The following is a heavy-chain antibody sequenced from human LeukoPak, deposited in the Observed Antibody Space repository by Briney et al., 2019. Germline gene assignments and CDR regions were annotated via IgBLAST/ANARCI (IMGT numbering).Heavy chain of an antibody. D-gene: IGHD5-24*01. CDR3: ARDSRRDGMGYDY. J-gene: IGHJ4*02. Sequence: ASMKVSCKTSGYTFTSYAIGWVRQAPGLGLEWMGWISTYNGNTNYAQKLQGRVTMTTDTSTSTAYMELRSLRSDDTAIYYCARDSRRDGMGYDYWGQGTLVTVSS. V-gene: IGHV1-18*04. CDR2: ISTYNGNT. CDR1: GYTFTSYA.